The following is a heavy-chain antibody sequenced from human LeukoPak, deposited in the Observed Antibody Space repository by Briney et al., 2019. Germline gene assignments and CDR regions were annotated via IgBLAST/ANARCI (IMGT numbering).Heavy chain of an antibody. V-gene: IGHV3-48*03. D-gene: IGHD7-27*01. CDR2: ISRSGVTM. CDR1: GXTFSSYE. J-gene: IGHJ4*02. Sequence: GGSLRLSCAPSGXTFSSYEMNWVRQAPGKGLEWVSYISRSGVTMYYADSVKGRFTISRDNAQNSLYLQMNSLRAEDTAIYYCARDEKLGGIDYWGQGILVTVSS. CDR3: ARDEKLGGIDY.